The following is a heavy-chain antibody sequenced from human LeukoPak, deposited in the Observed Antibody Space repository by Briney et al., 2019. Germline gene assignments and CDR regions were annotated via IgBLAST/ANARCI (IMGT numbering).Heavy chain of an antibody. J-gene: IGHJ4*02. CDR3: ARNSLRYCSSTSCYYQRQFDY. V-gene: IGHV4-39*01. Sequence: SETLSLTCTVSGGSISSSSYYWGWIRQPPGKGLEWIGSIYYSGSTYYNPSLKSRVTISVDTSKNQFSLKLSSVTAADTAVYYCARNSLRYCSSTSCYYQRQFDYWGQGTLVTVSS. D-gene: IGHD2-2*01. CDR1: GGSISSSSYY. CDR2: IYYSGST.